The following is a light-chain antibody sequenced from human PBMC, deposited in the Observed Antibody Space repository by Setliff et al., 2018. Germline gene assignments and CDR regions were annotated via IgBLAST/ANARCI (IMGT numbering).Light chain of an antibody. J-gene: IGLJ1*01. V-gene: IGLV2-14*01. CDR3: SSYSGSSTLV. Sequence: QSALTQPASVSGSPGQSITISCTGTSSDVGGYNYVSWYQQHLGKAPKLMIYEVSDRPSGVSNRFSGSRSGNTASLTISGLQAEDEADYYCSSYSGSSTLVFGTGTKVTVL. CDR2: EVS. CDR1: SSDVGGYNY.